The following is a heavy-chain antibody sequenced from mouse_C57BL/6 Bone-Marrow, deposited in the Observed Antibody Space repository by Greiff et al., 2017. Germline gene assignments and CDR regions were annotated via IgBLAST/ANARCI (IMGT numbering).Heavy chain of an antibody. CDR2: IDPNSGGT. CDR1: GYPFTSYW. CDR3: SLLYFDY. J-gene: IGHJ2*01. V-gene: IGHV1-72*01. Sequence: VQLQQPGAELVKPGASVKLSCKASGYPFTSYWMHWVKQRPGRGLEGIGRIDPNSGGTKYNEKFKSKATLTVDKPSSTAYTQLSSLTSEDSAVYYCSLLYFDYWGQGTTLTVSS.